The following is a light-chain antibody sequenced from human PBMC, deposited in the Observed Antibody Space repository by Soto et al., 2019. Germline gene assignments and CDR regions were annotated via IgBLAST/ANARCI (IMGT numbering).Light chain of an antibody. CDR2: KVS. Sequence: DVVMTQSPLSLPVTLGQPASISCRSSQSLVYSDGNAYLNWFQQRPSQSPRRLIYKVSYRDSGVPDRFSGGGSGTDFTLKISRVEAEDVGVYFCMQGTHWPYTFGQGTKLEIK. CDR1: QSLVYSDGNAY. J-gene: IGKJ2*01. CDR3: MQGTHWPYT. V-gene: IGKV2-30*01.